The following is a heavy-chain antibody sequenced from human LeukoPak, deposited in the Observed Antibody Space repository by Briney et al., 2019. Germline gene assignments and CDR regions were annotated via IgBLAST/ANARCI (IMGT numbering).Heavy chain of an antibody. CDR3: ARARSGDGFNLDY. J-gene: IGHJ4*02. D-gene: IGHD5-24*01. CDR1: GFTFSRYG. CDR2: ISYDGTDK. Sequence: HPGGSLRLSCAASGFTFSRYGMHWVRQAPGKGLEWLAVISYDGTDKYYTDSVKGRFTIPRDNSKNTLYLQMNSLRAEDTAVYFCARARSGDGFNLDYWGQGTLVTVSS. V-gene: IGHV3-33*01.